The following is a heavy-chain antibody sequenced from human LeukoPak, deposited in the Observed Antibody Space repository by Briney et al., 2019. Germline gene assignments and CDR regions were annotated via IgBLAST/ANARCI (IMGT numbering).Heavy chain of an antibody. J-gene: IGHJ6*02. CDR2: IRSKAYRGTT. CDR1: GFTFGDHP. Sequence: GGSLRLSCTGSGFTFGDHPMSWVRQAPGKGLEWVGFIRSKAYRGTTEYAASVKGRFTISRDDSASIAYLQMNSLKTEDTAVYYCARGPIQLWIHNAMDVWGQGTTVTVSS. D-gene: IGHD1-1*01. V-gene: IGHV3-49*04. CDR3: ARGPIQLWIHNAMDV.